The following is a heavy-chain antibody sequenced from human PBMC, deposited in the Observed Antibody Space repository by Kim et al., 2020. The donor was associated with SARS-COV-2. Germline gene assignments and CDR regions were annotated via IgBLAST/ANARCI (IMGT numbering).Heavy chain of an antibody. CDR3: AKVRWLHSYYFDY. CDR2: ISYDGSNK. CDR1: GFTFSSYG. V-gene: IGHV3-30*18. D-gene: IGHD5-12*01. Sequence: GGSLRLSCAASGFTFSSYGMHWVRQAPGKGLEWVAVISYDGSNKYYADSVKGRFTISRDNSKNTLYLQMNSLRAEDTAVYYCAKVRWLHSYYFDYWGQGTLVTVSS. J-gene: IGHJ4*02.